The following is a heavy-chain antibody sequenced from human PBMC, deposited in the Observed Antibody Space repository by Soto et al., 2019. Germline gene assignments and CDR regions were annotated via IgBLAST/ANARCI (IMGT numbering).Heavy chain of an antibody. V-gene: IGHV1-3*01. Sequence: ASVKVSCKASGYTFTSYAMHWVRQAPGQRLEWMGWINAGNGNTKYSQKFQGRVTITRDTSASTAYMELSSLRSEDTAVYYCTRVENILTGYYSGFPQGYYFDYWGQGTLVTVSS. CDR2: INAGNGNT. CDR1: GYTFTSYA. J-gene: IGHJ4*02. D-gene: IGHD3-9*01. CDR3: TRVENILTGYYSGFPQGYYFDY.